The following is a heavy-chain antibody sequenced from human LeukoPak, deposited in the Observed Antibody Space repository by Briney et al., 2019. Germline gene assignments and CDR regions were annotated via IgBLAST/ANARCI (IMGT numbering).Heavy chain of an antibody. CDR2: IIPILGIA. Sequence: GASVKVSCKASGGTFSSYAISWVRQAPGQGLEWMGRIIPILGIANYAQKFQGRVTITADKSTSTAYMELSSLRSEDTAVYYCARDFRSGSYRQLDYWGQGTLVTVSS. V-gene: IGHV1-69*04. CDR3: ARDFRSGSYRQLDY. D-gene: IGHD3-10*01. J-gene: IGHJ4*02. CDR1: GGTFSSYA.